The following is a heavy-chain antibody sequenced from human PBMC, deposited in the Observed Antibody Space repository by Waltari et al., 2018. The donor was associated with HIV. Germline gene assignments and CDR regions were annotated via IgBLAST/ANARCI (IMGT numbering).Heavy chain of an antibody. J-gene: IGHJ4*02. D-gene: IGHD2-2*03. Sequence: EVQLVQSGAEVKKPGESLKISCKGSGYSFTSYWIGWVRQMPGKGLEWMGIIYPGDSDTRYSPSFQGQVTISADKSISTAYLQWSSLKASDTAMYYCARLDIVVVPAAMRSGYFDYWGQGTLVTVSS. CDR1: GYSFTSYW. V-gene: IGHV5-51*01. CDR2: IYPGDSDT. CDR3: ARLDIVVVPAAMRSGYFDY.